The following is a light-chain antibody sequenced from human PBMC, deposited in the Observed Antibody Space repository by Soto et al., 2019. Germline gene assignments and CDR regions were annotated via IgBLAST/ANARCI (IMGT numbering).Light chain of an antibody. Sequence: QSVLTQPPSASGTPGQRATISCSGSSSNIGINTVNWYQQLPGTAPKLLIYNNGQRPSGVPDRFSGSKSGTSASLAISGLQSEDEADYYCSAWDDSLNAWVFGGGTKLTVL. CDR3: SAWDDSLNAWV. J-gene: IGLJ3*02. V-gene: IGLV1-44*01. CDR1: SSNIGINT. CDR2: NNG.